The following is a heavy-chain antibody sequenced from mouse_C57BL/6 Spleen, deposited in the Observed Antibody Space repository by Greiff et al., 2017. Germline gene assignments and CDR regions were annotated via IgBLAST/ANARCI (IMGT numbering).Heavy chain of an antibody. Sequence: QVQLQQPGAELVRPGSSVKLSCKASGYTFTSYWMHWVKRRPIQGLEWIGNIDPSDSETHYNQKFKDKATLTVDKSSSTAYMQLSRLTSEDSAVDYCARKDYGSSYEAWCAYGGQGTLVTVSA. CDR1: GYTFTSYW. CDR2: IDPSDSET. J-gene: IGHJ3*01. D-gene: IGHD1-1*01. CDR3: ARKDYGSSYEAWCAY. V-gene: IGHV1-52*01.